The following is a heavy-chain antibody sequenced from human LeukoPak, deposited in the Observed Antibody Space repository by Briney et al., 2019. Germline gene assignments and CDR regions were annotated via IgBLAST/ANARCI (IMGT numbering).Heavy chain of an antibody. Sequence: GGSLRLSCAASGFTFGSYGMSWVRQAPGKGLEWVSAISGSGGSTYYADSVKGRFTISRDNSKNTLYLQMNSLRAEDTAVYYCARVGWSTESYYFDYWGQGTLVTVSS. CDR3: ARVGWSTESYYFDY. CDR1: GFTFGSYG. J-gene: IGHJ4*02. D-gene: IGHD2-15*01. V-gene: IGHV3-23*01. CDR2: ISGSGGST.